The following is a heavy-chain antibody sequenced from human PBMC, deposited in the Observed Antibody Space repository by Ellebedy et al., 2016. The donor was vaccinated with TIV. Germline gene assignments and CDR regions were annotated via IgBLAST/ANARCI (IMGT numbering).Heavy chain of an antibody. Sequence: ASVKVSCKASGGTFSSYAISWVRQAPGQGLEWMGGIIPIFGTANYAQKFQGRVTITADESTSTAYMELSSLRSEDTAVYYCASLECYGSGNQGYYGMDVWGQGTTVTVSS. CDR2: IIPIFGTA. CDR1: GGTFSSYA. V-gene: IGHV1-69*13. CDR3: ASLECYGSGNQGYYGMDV. J-gene: IGHJ6*02. D-gene: IGHD3-10*01.